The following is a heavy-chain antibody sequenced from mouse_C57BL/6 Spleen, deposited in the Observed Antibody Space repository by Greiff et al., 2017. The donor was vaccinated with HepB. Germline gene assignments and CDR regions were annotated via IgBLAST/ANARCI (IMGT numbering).Heavy chain of an antibody. Sequence: VQLQQSGPELVKPGASVKISCKASGYAFSSSWMNWVKQRPGKGLEWIGRIYPGDGDTNYNGKFKGKATLTADKSSSTAYMQLSSLTSEDSAVYFCARGYSNLYYFDYWGQGTTLTVSS. CDR2: IYPGDGDT. D-gene: IGHD2-5*01. CDR3: ARGYSNLYYFDY. CDR1: GYAFSSSW. J-gene: IGHJ2*01. V-gene: IGHV1-82*01.